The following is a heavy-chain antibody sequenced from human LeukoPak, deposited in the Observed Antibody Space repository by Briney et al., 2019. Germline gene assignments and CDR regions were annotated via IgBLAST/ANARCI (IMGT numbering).Heavy chain of an antibody. D-gene: IGHD6-19*01. Sequence: PGGSLRLSCTASGFTFSNFDMGWVRQAPGKGLEWVSAITNRGDGTYFADSVKGRVTISRDNSKDTLYLQLNSLRADDTAVYYCAKDARRTSGWYYFDSWAREPWSPSPQ. CDR3: AKDARRTSGWYYFDS. CDR2: ITNRGDGT. J-gene: IGHJ4*02. V-gene: IGHV3-23*01. CDR1: GFTFSNFD.